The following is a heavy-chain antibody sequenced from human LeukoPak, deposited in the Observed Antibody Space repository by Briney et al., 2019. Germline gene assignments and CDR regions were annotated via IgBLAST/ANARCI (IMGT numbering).Heavy chain of an antibody. Sequence: SETLSLTCTVSGGSNSSSSYYWGWIRQPPGKGLEWIGSIYYSGSTYYNPSLKSRVTISVDTSKNQFSLKLSSVTAADTAVYYCARVPEPGAYWFDPWGQGTLVTVSS. J-gene: IGHJ5*02. D-gene: IGHD1-14*01. CDR1: GGSNSSSSYY. V-gene: IGHV4-39*01. CDR3: ARVPEPGAYWFDP. CDR2: IYYSGST.